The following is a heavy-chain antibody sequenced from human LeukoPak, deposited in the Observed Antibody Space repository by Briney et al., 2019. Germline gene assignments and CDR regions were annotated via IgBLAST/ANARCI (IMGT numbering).Heavy chain of an antibody. D-gene: IGHD5-18*01. CDR3: ARRYGYPKSFDY. CDR1: GGSFSGYY. V-gene: IGHV4-34*01. J-gene: IGHJ4*02. Sequence: SETLSLTCAVYGGSFSGYYWSWIRQPPGKGLEWIGEINHSGSTNYNPSLKSRVTISVDTSKNQFSLKLSSVAAADTAVYYCARRYGYPKSFDYWGQGTLVTVSS. CDR2: INHSGST.